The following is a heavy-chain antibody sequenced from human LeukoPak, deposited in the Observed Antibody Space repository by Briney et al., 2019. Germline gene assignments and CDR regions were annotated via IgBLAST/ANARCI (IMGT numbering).Heavy chain of an antibody. D-gene: IGHD5-12*01. CDR2: INHSGST. Sequence: SETLSLTCAVYGGSFSGYYWSWIRQPPGKGLELIGEINHSGSTNYNPSLKSRVTISVDTSKNQFSLKLSSVTAADTAVYYCARRGLRSGSDAFDIWGQGTMVTVSS. CDR1: GGSFSGYY. J-gene: IGHJ3*02. V-gene: IGHV4-34*01. CDR3: ARRGLRSGSDAFDI.